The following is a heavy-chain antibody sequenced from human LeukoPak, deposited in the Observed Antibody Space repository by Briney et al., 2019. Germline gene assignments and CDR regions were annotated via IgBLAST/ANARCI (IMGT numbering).Heavy chain of an antibody. CDR1: GFTFSSDA. CDR3: AKGGWNNSFDP. V-gene: IGHV3-23*01. CDR2: INTNGDHT. J-gene: IGHJ5*02. D-gene: IGHD6-19*01. Sequence: GGSLRLSCAASGFTFSSDAMSWVRQAPVKGLEWVSIINTNGDHTKYADSVKGRFTISRDNSKNTLYLQMNSLRAEDKAIYYCAKGGWNNSFDPWGRGTLVTVSA.